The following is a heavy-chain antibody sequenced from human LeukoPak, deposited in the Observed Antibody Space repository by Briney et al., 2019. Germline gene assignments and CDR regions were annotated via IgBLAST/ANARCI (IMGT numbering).Heavy chain of an antibody. CDR1: GYSFTSYW. V-gene: IGHV5-51*01. Sequence: GESLKISCKGSGYSFTSYWIGWGRQMPGKGLEWMGIIYPGDSDTRYSPSFQGQVTISADKSISTAYLQWSSLKASDTAMYYCDRPKVGLWAPYYYYMDVWGKGTPVTVSS. CDR2: IYPGDSDT. CDR3: DRPKVGLWAPYYYYMDV. J-gene: IGHJ6*03. D-gene: IGHD4/OR15-4a*01.